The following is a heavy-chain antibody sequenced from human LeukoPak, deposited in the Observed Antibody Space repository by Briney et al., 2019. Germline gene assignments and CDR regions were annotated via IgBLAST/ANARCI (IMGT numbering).Heavy chain of an antibody. V-gene: IGHV4-31*03. CDR3: ATSRDYYDSMGGADDAFDI. J-gene: IGHJ3*02. D-gene: IGHD3-22*01. CDR1: GGSISSGGYY. Sequence: PSETLSLTCTVSGGSISSGGYYWSWIRQHPGKGLEWIGYIYYSGSTYYNPSLKSRVTISVDTSKNQFSLKLSSVTAADTAVYYCATSRDYYDSMGGADDAFDIWGQGTMVTVSS. CDR2: IYYSGST.